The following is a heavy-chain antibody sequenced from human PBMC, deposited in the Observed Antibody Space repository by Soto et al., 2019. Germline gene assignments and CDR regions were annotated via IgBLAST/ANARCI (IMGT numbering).Heavy chain of an antibody. CDR1: GDSISSGGYD. CDR2: IYYSGST. Sequence: SETLALTCTVAGDSISSGGYDWSWIRQHPGKGLEWIGYIYYSGSTYYNPSLKSRVTISVDTSKNQFSLKLSSVTAADTALYYCARDGIAVAGYYYYGMDVWGQGTTVTVSS. CDR3: ARDGIAVAGYYYYGMDV. V-gene: IGHV4-31*03. J-gene: IGHJ6*02. D-gene: IGHD6-19*01.